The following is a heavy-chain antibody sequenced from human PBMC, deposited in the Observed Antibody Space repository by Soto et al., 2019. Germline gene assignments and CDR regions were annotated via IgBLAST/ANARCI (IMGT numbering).Heavy chain of an antibody. J-gene: IGHJ4*02. CDR1: GYTFTSYD. D-gene: IGHD2-2*01. CDR3: ARVEIGVYLTNCDY. CDR2: MNPNSGNT. Sequence: QVQLVQSGAEVKKPGASVKVSCKASGYTFTSYDINWVRQATGQGLEWMGWMNPNSGNTGYAQKFQGRVTMTRNTSMSTAYMELSSLRSEDTAVYYWARVEIGVYLTNCDYWGQGTLVTVSS. V-gene: IGHV1-8*01.